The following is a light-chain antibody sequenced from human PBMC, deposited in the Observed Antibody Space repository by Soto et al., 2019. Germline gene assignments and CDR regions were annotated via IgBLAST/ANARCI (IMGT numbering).Light chain of an antibody. CDR1: SSNIENNA. Sequence: QLVLTQPPSVSEAPRQRVTISCSGSSSNIENNAVNWYQQFPGKPPKLVVYFDDLLPSGVSDRFSGSKSGTSASLAISGLQSEDEAEYYCAAWDDSLNGLIFGGGTKLTVL. CDR2: FDD. V-gene: IGLV1-36*01. CDR3: AAWDDSLNGLI. J-gene: IGLJ2*01.